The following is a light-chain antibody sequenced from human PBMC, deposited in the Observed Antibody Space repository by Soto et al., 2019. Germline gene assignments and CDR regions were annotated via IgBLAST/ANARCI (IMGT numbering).Light chain of an antibody. CDR3: AAWDDSLSSYV. Sequence: QSVLTQPPSASGTPVQRVTISCSGSSSNIGSNYVYWYQQLPGTAPKLLIYRNNQRPSGVPDRFSAAKTGTSASLVISGLRSEDEADYYCAAWDDSLSSYVFGTGTKLTVL. CDR2: RNN. V-gene: IGLV1-47*01. CDR1: SSNIGSNY. J-gene: IGLJ1*01.